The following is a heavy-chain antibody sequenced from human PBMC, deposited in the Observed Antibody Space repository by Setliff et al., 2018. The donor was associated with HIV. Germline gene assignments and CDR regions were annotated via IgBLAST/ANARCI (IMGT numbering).Heavy chain of an antibody. Sequence: GGSLRLSCAPSGSTFGSYAMSWVRQAPGKGLEWVSVISGSGDSTFYADSLKGRFTISRDNSKNTLYLQMNSLRVEDTAVYYCAKDVCSGAYCYAYYYYGMDVWGQGTMVTVSS. V-gene: IGHV3-23*01. CDR1: GSTFGSYA. J-gene: IGHJ6*02. CDR3: AKDVCSGAYCYAYYYYGMDV. CDR2: ISGSGDST. D-gene: IGHD2-15*01.